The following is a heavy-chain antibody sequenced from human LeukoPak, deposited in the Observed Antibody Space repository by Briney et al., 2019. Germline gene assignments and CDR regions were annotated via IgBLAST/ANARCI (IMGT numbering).Heavy chain of an antibody. Sequence: SVRVSCKASGGTFSSYAISWVRQAPGQGLEWMGGIIPIFGTANYAQKFQGRVTITADESTSTAYMELSSLRSDDTAVYHCVKSLGGAGTFDYWRQVTLVTVSS. V-gene: IGHV1-69*13. CDR2: IIPIFGTA. CDR1: GGTFSSYA. D-gene: IGHD6-19*01. J-gene: IGHJ4*01. CDR3: VKSLGGAGTFDY.